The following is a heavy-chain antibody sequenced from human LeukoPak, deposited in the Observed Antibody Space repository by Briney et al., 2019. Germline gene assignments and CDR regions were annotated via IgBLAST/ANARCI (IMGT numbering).Heavy chain of an antibody. CDR1: GFTFGSYA. CDR2: INTNGGST. CDR3: AIMHPYYDGNGYWVQ. J-gene: IGHJ4*02. D-gene: IGHD3-22*01. Sequence: PGESLRLSCAASGFTFGSYAMSWVRQAPGKGLEWVSGINTNGGSTAYADSVKGRFTISRDNPRNTLYMQMNSLRAEGTALYYCAIMHPYYDGNGYWVQWGQGTLVTVSS. V-gene: IGHV3-23*01.